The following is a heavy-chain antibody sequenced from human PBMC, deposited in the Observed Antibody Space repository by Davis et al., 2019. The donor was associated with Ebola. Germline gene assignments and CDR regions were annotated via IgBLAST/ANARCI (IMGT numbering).Heavy chain of an antibody. CDR3: AKDFGGPVDS. J-gene: IGHJ4*02. CDR2: ISYDGSTK. D-gene: IGHD3-3*01. V-gene: IGHV3-30-3*01. Sequence: PGGSLRLSCAASGFTFSSFAMHWVRQAPGKGLEWVAVISYDGSTKYNADSVKGRFTISRDNSKNTLYLQMNSLRAEDTAIYYCAKDFGGPVDSWGQGTLVIVSS. CDR1: GFTFSSFA.